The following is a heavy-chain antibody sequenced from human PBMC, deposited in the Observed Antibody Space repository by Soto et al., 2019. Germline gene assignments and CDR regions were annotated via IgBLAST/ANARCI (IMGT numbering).Heavy chain of an antibody. J-gene: IGHJ6*02. Sequence: GGSLRLSCAASGFTFSSYAMHWVRQAPGKGLEWVAVISYDGSNKYYADSVKGRFTISRDNSKNTLYLQMNSLRAEDTAVYYCARDRLRYLGGGYYYYGMDVWGQGTTVTVSS. D-gene: IGHD3-9*01. V-gene: IGHV3-30-3*01. CDR1: GFTFSSYA. CDR3: ARDRLRYLGGGYYYYGMDV. CDR2: ISYDGSNK.